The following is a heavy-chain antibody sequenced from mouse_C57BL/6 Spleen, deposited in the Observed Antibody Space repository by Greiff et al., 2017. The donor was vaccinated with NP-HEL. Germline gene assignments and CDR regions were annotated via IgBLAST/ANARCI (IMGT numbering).Heavy chain of an antibody. V-gene: IGHV2-2*01. CDR1: GFSLTSYG. CDR3: ARTYYYGSSSAWFAY. J-gene: IGHJ3*01. CDR2: IWSGGST. D-gene: IGHD1-1*01. Sequence: VQRVESGPGLVQPSQSLSITCTVSGFSLTSYGVHWVRQSPGKGLEWLGVIWSGGSTDYNAAFISRLSISKDNSKSQVFFKMNSLQADDTAIYYCARTYYYGSSSAWFAYWGQGTLVTVSA.